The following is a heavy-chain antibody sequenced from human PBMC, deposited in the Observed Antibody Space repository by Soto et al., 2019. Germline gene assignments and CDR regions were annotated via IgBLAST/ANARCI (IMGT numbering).Heavy chain of an antibody. V-gene: IGHV5-51*01. CDR2: ISPADFDI. J-gene: IGHJ4*02. D-gene: IGHD3-22*01. CDR1: GYSFTSYW. CDR3: VTPDSTGYYVD. Sequence: GESLKISCKGSGYSFTSYWIGWVRQMPGKGLEWMGIISPADFDIRYSPSFQGQVTLSVDKSITTAYLQWSSLKASDAAMYYCVTPDSTGYYVDWGQGTLVTVSS.